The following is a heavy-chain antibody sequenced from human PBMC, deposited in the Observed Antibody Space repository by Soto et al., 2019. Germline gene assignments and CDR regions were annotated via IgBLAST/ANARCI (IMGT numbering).Heavy chain of an antibody. CDR1: GSSSGSYR. D-gene: IGHD3-9*01. Sequence: GGPLDLSCEASGSSSGSYRMFWVRQAPGKGLEWISYIFATSTTIYYADSVKGRFTVSRDNTQNSLFLLMNSLRAEDTAIYYCARDKDWAFDYWGQGTLVTVSS. J-gene: IGHJ4*02. V-gene: IGHV3-48*04. CDR2: IFATSTTI. CDR3: ARDKDWAFDY.